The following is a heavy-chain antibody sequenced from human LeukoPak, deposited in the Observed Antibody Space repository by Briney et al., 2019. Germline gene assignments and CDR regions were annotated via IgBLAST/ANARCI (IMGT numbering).Heavy chain of an antibody. CDR3: ASTVVVAAKVDY. D-gene: IGHD2-15*01. CDR1: GFTFSSYG. V-gene: IGHV3-33*01. Sequence: PGGSLRLSCAASGFTFSSYGMHWVRQAPGKGLEWVAVIWYDGSNKYYADSVKGRFTISRDNSKNTLYLQMNSLRAEDTAVYYCASTVVVAAKVDYWGQGTLVTVSS. CDR2: IWYDGSNK. J-gene: IGHJ4*02.